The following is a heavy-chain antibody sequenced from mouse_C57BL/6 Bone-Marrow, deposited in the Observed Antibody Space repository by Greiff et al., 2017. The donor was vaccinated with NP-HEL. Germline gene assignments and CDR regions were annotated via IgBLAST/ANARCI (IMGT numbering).Heavy chain of an antibody. V-gene: IGHV5-16*01. CDR2: INYDGSST. D-gene: IGHD4-1*01. CDR3: ARDQTGTNWYFDV. J-gene: IGHJ1*03. Sequence: VQLKESEGGLVQPGSSMKLSCTASGFTFSDYYMAWVRQVPEKGLEWVANINYDGSSTYYLDSLKSRFIISRDNAKNILYLQMSSLKSEDTATYYCARDQTGTNWYFDVWGTGTTVTVSS. CDR1: GFTFSDYY.